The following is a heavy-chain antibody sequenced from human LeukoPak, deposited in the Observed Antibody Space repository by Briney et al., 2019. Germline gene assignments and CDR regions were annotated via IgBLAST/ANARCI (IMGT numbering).Heavy chain of an antibody. CDR1: GYSISSGYY. V-gene: IGHV4-38-2*02. Sequence: PSETLSLTCTVSGYSISSGYYWGWIRQPPGKGLEWIGSIYHSGSTYYNPSLKSRVTISVDTSKNQFSLKLSSVTAADTAVYYCASLGVINPWGQGTLVTVSS. CDR2: IYHSGST. J-gene: IGHJ5*02. D-gene: IGHD3-3*01. CDR3: ASLGVINP.